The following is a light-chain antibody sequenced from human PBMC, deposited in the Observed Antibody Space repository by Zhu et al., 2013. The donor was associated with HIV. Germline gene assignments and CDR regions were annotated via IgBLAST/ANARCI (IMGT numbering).Light chain of an antibody. J-gene: IGKJ1*01. CDR1: QGMNNY. CDR2: GAS. CDR3: LPGT. Sequence: DIQMTQSPSSLSASVGDRVTITCRASQGMNNYLAWYQHKPGKVPKLLIYGASTLQSGVPSRFSGSGSGADFTLTISSLQPEDAATYYCLPGTFGLGTRVEIK. V-gene: IGKV1-27*01.